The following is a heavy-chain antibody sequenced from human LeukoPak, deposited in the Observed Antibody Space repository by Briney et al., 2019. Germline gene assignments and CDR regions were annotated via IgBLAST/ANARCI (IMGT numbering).Heavy chain of an antibody. D-gene: IGHD1-26*01. CDR1: GFTFSSYG. CDR2: ISSSSSYI. J-gene: IGHJ5*02. Sequence: KSGGSLRLSCAASGFTFSSYGMHWVRQAPGKGLEWVSSISSSSSYIYYADSVKGRFTISRDNSKNTLYLQMNSLRAEDTAVYYCARDQIGGATGFDPWGQGTLVTVSS. CDR3: ARDQIGGATGFDP. V-gene: IGHV3-21*04.